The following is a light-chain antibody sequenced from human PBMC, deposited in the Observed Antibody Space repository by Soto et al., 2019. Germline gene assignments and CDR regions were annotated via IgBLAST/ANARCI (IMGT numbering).Light chain of an antibody. V-gene: IGKV1-33*01. CDR2: DGS. J-gene: IGKJ5*01. CDR3: LQFDSLPIT. Sequence: DIQMTQSPSSLSASVGDRVTITCQASQDITNYLNWYQQKPGKAPRLLVYDGSKLETGVPSRFIRSGSGTHSSFTLSSLHPEYNAKYYCLQFDSLPITFGQGKRLEI. CDR1: QDITNY.